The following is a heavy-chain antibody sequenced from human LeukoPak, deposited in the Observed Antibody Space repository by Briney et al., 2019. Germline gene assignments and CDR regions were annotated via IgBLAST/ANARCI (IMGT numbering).Heavy chain of an antibody. CDR2: IYYSGST. CDR3: ARSSAVARSPQMK. CDR1: GYSISSGYY. J-gene: IGHJ4*02. D-gene: IGHD3-10*01. V-gene: IGHV4-38-2*01. Sequence: PSETLSLTCAVSGYSISSGYYWGWIRQPPGKGLEWIGSIYYSGSTYYNPSLKSRVTISVDTSKNQFSLKLSSVTAADTAVYYCARSSAVARSPQMKWGQGTLVTVSS.